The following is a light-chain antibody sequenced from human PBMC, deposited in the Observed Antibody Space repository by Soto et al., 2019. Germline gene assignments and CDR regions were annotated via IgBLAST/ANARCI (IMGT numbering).Light chain of an antibody. Sequence: EVVLTHSPGALSLTPGEEATLSCRASQSVDSNYLAWYQQKPGQTPRLIIYGASGRADGIPHRFSGSGFGTDFTLTISKVEPEDFAVYYCQQYGTPRSVTFGQGTRLEI. CDR2: GAS. V-gene: IGKV3-20*01. CDR3: QQYGTPRSVT. CDR1: QSVDSNY. J-gene: IGKJ5*01.